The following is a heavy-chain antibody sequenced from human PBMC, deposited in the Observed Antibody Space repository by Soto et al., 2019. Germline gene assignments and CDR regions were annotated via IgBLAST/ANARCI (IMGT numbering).Heavy chain of an antibody. CDR1: GVTVSSNH. CDR3: AKDSLTPSLLNIVVVPAAIYYYGMDV. V-gene: IGHV3-66*02. D-gene: IGHD2-2*01. Sequence: GGSLRLSCAVSGVTVSSNHMNWVRQAPGKGLEWVSIFYRGGSTYYADSVKGRFTISRDNSKNTLYLQMNSLRAEDTAVYYCAKDSLTPSLLNIVVVPAAIYYYGMDVWGQGTTVTVSS. J-gene: IGHJ6*02. CDR2: FYRGGST.